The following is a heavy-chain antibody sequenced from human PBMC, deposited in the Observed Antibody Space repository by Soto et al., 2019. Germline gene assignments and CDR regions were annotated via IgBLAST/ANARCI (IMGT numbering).Heavy chain of an antibody. CDR2: ISYDGSNK. CDR3: AKDRQPEWLLYAFDI. Sequence: GGSLRLSCAASGFTFSSYGMHWVRQAPGKGLEWVAVISYDGSNKYYADSVKGRFTISRDNSKNTLYLQMNSLRAEDTAVYYCAKDRQPEWLLYAFDIWGQGTMVTVSS. J-gene: IGHJ3*02. V-gene: IGHV3-30*18. D-gene: IGHD3-3*01. CDR1: GFTFSSYG.